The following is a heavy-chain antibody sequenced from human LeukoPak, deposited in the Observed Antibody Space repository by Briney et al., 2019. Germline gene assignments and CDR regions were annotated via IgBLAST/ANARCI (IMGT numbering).Heavy chain of an antibody. J-gene: IGHJ4*02. Sequence: GGSLRLSCAASGFTFSSYGMHWVRQAPGKGLEWVAFIRYDGSNKYYADSVKGRFTISRDNAKNSLYLQMNSLRAEDTAVYYCARDLRDILTGYLDYWSQGTLVTVSS. D-gene: IGHD3-9*01. CDR2: IRYDGSNK. CDR1: GFTFSSYG. V-gene: IGHV3-30*02. CDR3: ARDLRDILTGYLDY.